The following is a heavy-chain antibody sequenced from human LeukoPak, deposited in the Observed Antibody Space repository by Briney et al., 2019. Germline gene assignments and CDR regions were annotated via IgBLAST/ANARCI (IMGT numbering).Heavy chain of an antibody. CDR3: AVRAAGGYCSGGSCYYPDAFDI. CDR2: IYTSGST. CDR1: GGSISSGSYY. D-gene: IGHD2-15*01. V-gene: IGHV4-61*02. J-gene: IGHJ3*02. Sequence: SETLSLTCTVSGGSISSGSYYWSWIRQPAGKGLEWIGRIYTSGSTNYNPSLKSRVTISVDTSKNQFSLKLSSVTAADTAVYYCAVRAAGGYCSGGSCYYPDAFDIWGQGKMVTVSS.